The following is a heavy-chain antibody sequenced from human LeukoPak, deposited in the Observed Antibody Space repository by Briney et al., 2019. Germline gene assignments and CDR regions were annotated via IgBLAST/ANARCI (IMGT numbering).Heavy chain of an antibody. CDR1: GFTVSSNY. D-gene: IGHD2-15*01. J-gene: IGHJ4*02. Sequence: GGSLRLSCAASGFTVSSNYMSWARQAPGKGLEWVSVIYSGGSTYYADSVKGRFTISRDNAKNSLYLQMNSLRAEDTAVYYCARDPRVAGDDYWGQGTLVTVSS. CDR2: IYSGGST. V-gene: IGHV3-53*01. CDR3: ARDPRVAGDDY.